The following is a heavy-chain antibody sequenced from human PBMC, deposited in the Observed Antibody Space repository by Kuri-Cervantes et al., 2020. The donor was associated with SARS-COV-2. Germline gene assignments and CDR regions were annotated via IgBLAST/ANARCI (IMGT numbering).Heavy chain of an antibody. CDR3: ARGAVAGTLYYYYYGMDV. CDR1: GFTFSNYW. CDR2: INSDGSST. V-gene: IGHV3-74*01. J-gene: IGHJ6*02. Sequence: LSLTCAASGFTFSNYWMHWVRQAPGKGLVWVSRINSDGSSTSYADSVKGRFTISRDNAKNTLYLQMNSLRAEDTAVYYCARGAVAGTLYYYYYGMDVWGQGTTVTVSS. D-gene: IGHD6-19*01.